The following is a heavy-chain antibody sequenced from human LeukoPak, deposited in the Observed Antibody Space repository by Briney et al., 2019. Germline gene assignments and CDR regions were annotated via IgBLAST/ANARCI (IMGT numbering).Heavy chain of an antibody. CDR2: IYPGDSDT. D-gene: IGHD5-12*01. Sequence: GESLQISCKGSGSSFTSYWIGWVRQLPGKGLEWMGIIYPGDSDTRYSPSFQGQVTISADKSISTASLQWSSLKASDTAMYYCARLVSGSGYEDGPFDYWGQGTLVTVSS. J-gene: IGHJ4*02. CDR1: GSSFTSYW. V-gene: IGHV5-51*01. CDR3: ARLVSGSGYEDGPFDY.